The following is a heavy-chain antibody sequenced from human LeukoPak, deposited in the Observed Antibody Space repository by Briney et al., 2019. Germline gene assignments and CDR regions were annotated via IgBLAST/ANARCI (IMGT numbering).Heavy chain of an antibody. J-gene: IGHJ6*02. Sequence: GGSLRLSCAASGFTFIIYEMNWVRQAPGKGLEWVSVIYSGGSTYYAGSVKGRFTISRHNSKNTLYLQMNSLRAEDTAVYYCARDLTRGGYYYGMDVWGQGTTVTVSS. D-gene: IGHD3-16*01. V-gene: IGHV3-53*04. CDR1: GFTFIIYE. CDR2: IYSGGST. CDR3: ARDLTRGGYYYGMDV.